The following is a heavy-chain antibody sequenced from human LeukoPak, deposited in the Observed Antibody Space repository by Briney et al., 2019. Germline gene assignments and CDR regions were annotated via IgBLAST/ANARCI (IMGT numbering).Heavy chain of an antibody. CDR2: ISAYNGNT. V-gene: IGHV1-18*01. D-gene: IGHD4-17*01. CDR1: GYTFTSYG. Sequence: GASVKVSCKASGYTFTSYGISWVRQAPGQGLEWMGWISAYNGNTNYAQKFQGRVTITADKSTSTAYMELSSLRSEDTAVYYCATYGERKYFDYWGQGTLVTVSS. J-gene: IGHJ4*02. CDR3: ATYGERKYFDY.